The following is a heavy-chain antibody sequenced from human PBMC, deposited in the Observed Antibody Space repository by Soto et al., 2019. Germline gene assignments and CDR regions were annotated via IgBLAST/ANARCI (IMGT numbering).Heavy chain of an antibody. CDR2: IHSGGST. D-gene: IGHD3-22*01. CDR1: GGSISSGSYY. J-gene: IGHJ4*02. CDR3: AREDRNYYDGSGYYQ. V-gene: IGHV4-31*03. Sequence: SETLSLTCTVSGGSISSGSYYWSWIRQHPGKGLEWIGYIHSGGSTNYKSSLKSRVTISKDTSKNQFSLNLGYVTAADTAVYYCAREDRNYYDGSGYYQWGQGTLVTVSS.